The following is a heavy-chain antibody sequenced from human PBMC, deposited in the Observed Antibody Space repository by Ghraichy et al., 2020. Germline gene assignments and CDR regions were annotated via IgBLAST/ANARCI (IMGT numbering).Heavy chain of an antibody. CDR2: MYYSGST. CDR1: GGPMTGYY. V-gene: IGHV4-59*01. D-gene: IGHD3-10*01. CDR3: ARVRGEGHEFFYYCGIDV. Sequence: SETLSLPCTVSGGPMTGYYWNWIRQSPGKELEWIGYMYYSGSTNYNPSLKRRVTVSIETSKNQVSLKLTSMTAADTAVYYCARVRGEGHEFFYYCGIDVWGQGTTVAVSS. J-gene: IGHJ6*02.